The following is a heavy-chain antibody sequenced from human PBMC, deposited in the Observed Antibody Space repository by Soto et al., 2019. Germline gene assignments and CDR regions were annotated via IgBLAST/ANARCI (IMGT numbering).Heavy chain of an antibody. D-gene: IGHD6-19*01. V-gene: IGHV1-69*12. CDR1: GGTFSSYA. CDR3: ATQRGDRSGWTYYYYGMDV. J-gene: IGHJ6*02. Sequence: QVQLVQSGAEVKKPGSSVKVSCKASGGTFSSYAISWVRQAPGQGLEWMGGIIPIFGTANYAEKFQGRVTITADESTSTAYMELSSLRSEDTAVYYCATQRGDRSGWTYYYYGMDVWGQGTTVTVSS. CDR2: IIPIFGTA.